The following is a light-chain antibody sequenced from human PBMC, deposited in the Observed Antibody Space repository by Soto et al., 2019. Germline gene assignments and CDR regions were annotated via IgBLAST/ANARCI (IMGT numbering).Light chain of an antibody. CDR3: AAWDDSLNGWV. Sequence: QSVLSQPPSASGTPGQTLTVSCSGSSSNIETYAVNWYQQLPGTAPKLLIYSSNQRPSGVPDRFSGSRSGTSASLAISGLQSADEADYYCAAWDDSLNGWVFGGGTKLTVL. J-gene: IGLJ3*02. CDR1: SSNIETYA. V-gene: IGLV1-44*01. CDR2: SSN.